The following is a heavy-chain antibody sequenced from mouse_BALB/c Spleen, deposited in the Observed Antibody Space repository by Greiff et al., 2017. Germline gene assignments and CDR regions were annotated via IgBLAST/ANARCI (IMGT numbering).Heavy chain of an antibody. Sequence: EVHLVESGGGLVKPGGSLKLSCAASGFTFSSYAMSWVRQTPEKRLEWVASISSGGSTYYPDSVKGRFTISRDNARNILYLQMSSLRSEDTAMYYCARKGYGNYDYAMDYWGQGTSVTVSS. CDR1: GFTFSSYA. J-gene: IGHJ4*01. CDR2: ISSGGST. V-gene: IGHV5-6-5*01. D-gene: IGHD2-10*02. CDR3: ARKGYGNYDYAMDY.